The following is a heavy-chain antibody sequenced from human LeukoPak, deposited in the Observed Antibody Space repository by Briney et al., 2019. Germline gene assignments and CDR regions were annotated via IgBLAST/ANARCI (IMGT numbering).Heavy chain of an antibody. CDR3: ARHVSSVGVAVVITMIDS. Sequence: SETLSLTCSVSGASLSSRTSYWGWIRQPPGKGLEWIGTIYSSGNTYYNPSLKSRVTISGDTSKNQLSLRVNSVTAADTAVYYCARHVSSVGVAVVITMIDSWGQGILVTVSS. V-gene: IGHV4-39*01. CDR2: IYSSGNT. J-gene: IGHJ4*02. CDR1: GASLSSRTSY. D-gene: IGHD2-15*01.